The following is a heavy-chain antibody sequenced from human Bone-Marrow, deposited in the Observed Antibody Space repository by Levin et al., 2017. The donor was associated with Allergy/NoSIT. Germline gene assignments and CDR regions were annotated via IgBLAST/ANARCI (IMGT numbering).Heavy chain of an antibody. J-gene: IGHJ4*02. CDR2: IYSGGST. D-gene: IGHD3-3*01. CDR3: ASTIPDFDY. Sequence: PGGSLGLSCAASGFTVSSNYMSWVRQAPGKGLEWVSVIYSGGSTYYADSVKGRFTISRDNSKNTLYLQMNSLRAEDTAVYYCASTIPDFDYWGQGTLVTVSS. V-gene: IGHV3-53*01. CDR1: GFTVSSNY.